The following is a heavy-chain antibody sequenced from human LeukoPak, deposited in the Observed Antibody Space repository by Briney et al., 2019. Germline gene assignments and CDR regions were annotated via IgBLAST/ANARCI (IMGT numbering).Heavy chain of an antibody. CDR3: ARGDSGSYYSVWFDP. D-gene: IGHD1-26*01. V-gene: IGHV1-8*03. Sequence: ASVKVSCKASGYTFTGYYMHWVRQATGQGLEWMGWMNPNSGNTGYAQKFQGRVTITRNTSISTAYMELGSLRSEDTAVYYCARGDSGSYYSVWFDPWGQGTLVTVSS. J-gene: IGHJ5*02. CDR1: GYTFTGYY. CDR2: MNPNSGNT.